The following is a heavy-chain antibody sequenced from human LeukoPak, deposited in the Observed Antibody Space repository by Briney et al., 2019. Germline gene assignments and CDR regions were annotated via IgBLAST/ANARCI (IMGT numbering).Heavy chain of an antibody. CDR2: INWNGATT. D-gene: IGHD3-3*01. J-gene: IGHJ4*02. CDR1: GFTFDGYG. CDR3: ARKTYYDFWSGYLH. Sequence: GGSLRLSCAASGFTFDGYGMTWVRQAPGKGLAGVAGINWNGATTTYADSGKGRFTISRDNGQNSLYLEMNSLRAEDTALYYCARKTYYDFWSGYLHWGQGTLVTVSS. V-gene: IGHV3-20*04.